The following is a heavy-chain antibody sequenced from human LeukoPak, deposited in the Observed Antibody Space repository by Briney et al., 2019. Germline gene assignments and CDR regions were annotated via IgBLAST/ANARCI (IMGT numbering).Heavy chain of an antibody. Sequence: PGGSLRLSCAASGFTFNSYAMSWVRQAPGKGLEWVSAICGSGGGTYYADSVKGRFTISRDNSKNTLYLQMNSLRDEDTALYYCAKGDDASGSSPHDYWGQGTLVTVSS. CDR2: ICGSGGGT. CDR3: AKGDDASGSSPHDY. CDR1: GFTFNSYA. V-gene: IGHV3-23*01. J-gene: IGHJ4*02. D-gene: IGHD3-10*01.